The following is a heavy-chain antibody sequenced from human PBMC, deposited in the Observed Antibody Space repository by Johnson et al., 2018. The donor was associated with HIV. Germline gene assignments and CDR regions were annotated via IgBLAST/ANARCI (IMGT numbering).Heavy chain of an antibody. CDR2: MWYDGSEK. CDR1: GFTFSTYG. J-gene: IGHJ3*01. Sequence: QVQLVESGGGVVQPGRSLRLSCAASGFTFSTYGMHWVRQAPGKGLEWVAVMWYDGSEKYYADSVKGRFTLSRDNSKNTLDLQMNSLTIEDTAVFYCAKTRMGGILDACDLWG. V-gene: IGHV3-33*06. D-gene: IGHD3-10*01. CDR3: AKTRMGGILDACDL.